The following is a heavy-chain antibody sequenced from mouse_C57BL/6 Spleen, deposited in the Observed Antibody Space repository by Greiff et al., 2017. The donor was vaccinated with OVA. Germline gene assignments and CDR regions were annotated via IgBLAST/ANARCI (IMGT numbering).Heavy chain of an antibody. CDR2: ISYDGSN. D-gene: IGHD2-4*01. V-gene: IGHV3-6*01. CDR3: ARNDYDVGVAY. Sequence: EVKLVESGPGLVKPSQSLSLTCSVTGYSITSGYYWNWIRQFPGNKLEWMGYISYDGSNNYNPSLKNRISITRDTSKNQFFLKLNSVTTEDTATYYCARNDYDVGVAYWGQGTLVTVSA. CDR1: GYSITSGYY. J-gene: IGHJ3*01.